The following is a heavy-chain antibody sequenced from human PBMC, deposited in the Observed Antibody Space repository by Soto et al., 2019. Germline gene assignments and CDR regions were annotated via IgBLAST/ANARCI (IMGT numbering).Heavy chain of an antibody. CDR1: GFTISSYW. CDR2: INGDGSST. Sequence: EVQLVESGGGLVQPGESLRLSCVVSGFTISSYWMHWVHQAPGKGLVWVSRINGDGSSTNYADSVKGRFTISRDNAKNTLYLQMNTLRAEDTAVYYCAIAVAGPTAIAYWGQGTQVTVSS. J-gene: IGHJ4*02. D-gene: IGHD6-19*01. CDR3: AIAVAGPTAIAY. V-gene: IGHV3-74*01.